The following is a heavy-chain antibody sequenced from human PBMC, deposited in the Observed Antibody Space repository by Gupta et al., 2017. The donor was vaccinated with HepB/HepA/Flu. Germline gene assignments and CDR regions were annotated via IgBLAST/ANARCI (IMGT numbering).Heavy chain of an antibody. CDR2: INENGANT. CDR1: GFTFSSDV. V-gene: IGHV3-23*01. D-gene: IGHD1-26*01. J-gene: IGHJ4*02. CDR3: ANNVGSFDY. Sequence: EVQLLESGGGLVQPGGSLSLSCAASGFTFSSDVMNWLRQAPGKGLEWVSTINENGANTHYADSVKGRFTVSRDNSKNALYLQMNSLRAEDTAVYYCANNVGSFDYWGQGALVTVSS.